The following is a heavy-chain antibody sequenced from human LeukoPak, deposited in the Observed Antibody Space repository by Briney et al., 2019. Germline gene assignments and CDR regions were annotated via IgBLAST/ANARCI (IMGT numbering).Heavy chain of an antibody. Sequence: GGSLRLSCAASGFTFSSYAMHWVRQAPGKGLEWVAVISYDGSNKYYADSVKGRFTISRDNSKNTLYLQMNSLRAEDTAVYYCASNLAVAGIYYYYGMDVWGQGTTVTVSS. CDR1: GFTFSSYA. V-gene: IGHV3-30-3*01. D-gene: IGHD6-19*01. J-gene: IGHJ6*02. CDR2: ISYDGSNK. CDR3: ASNLAVAGIYYYYGMDV.